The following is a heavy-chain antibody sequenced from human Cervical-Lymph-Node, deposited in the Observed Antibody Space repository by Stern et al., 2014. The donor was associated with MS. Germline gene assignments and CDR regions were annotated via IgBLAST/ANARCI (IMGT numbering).Heavy chain of an antibody. V-gene: IGHV3-30-3*01. CDR1: GVTLTNYA. Sequence: VKLVESGGGVVQPGRSLRLSCEASGVTLTNYALHWVRQAPGKGLEWLDFVSYDGSNKSYADSAKVRFTISRDNSKNTVYLQMDSLRPEDTALYFCARAGTNGWYGSSYFDYWGQGTLVIVSS. CDR2: VSYDGSNK. J-gene: IGHJ4*02. D-gene: IGHD6-19*01. CDR3: ARAGTNGWYGSSYFDY.